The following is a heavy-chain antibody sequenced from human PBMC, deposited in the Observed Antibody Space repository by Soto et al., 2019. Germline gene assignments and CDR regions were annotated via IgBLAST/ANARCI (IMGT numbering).Heavy chain of an antibody. CDR1: GFSFSTTD. CDR2: ILDTGTTV. V-gene: IGHV3-23*01. D-gene: IGHD3-10*01. Sequence: GGSLRLSCAASGFSFSTTDMSWVRQAPGKGLEWVSTILDTGTTVFYADSVEGRFTVSRDNSHNTVSVQMNNLRPDDTAVYYCVKHSGWFNTWGQGTLVTVSS. CDR3: VKHSGWFNT. J-gene: IGHJ5*02.